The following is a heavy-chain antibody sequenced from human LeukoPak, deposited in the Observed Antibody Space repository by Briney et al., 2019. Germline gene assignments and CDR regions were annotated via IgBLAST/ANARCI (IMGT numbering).Heavy chain of an antibody. CDR3: ARDDRSTTFCYVY. Sequence: PGGSLRLSCVASGYPFRNHGMHWVRQVPGKGLEWVAVIWYDESKKYYAASVRGRFTISRDISKNTLYLQMNSLRAEDTALYYCARDDRSTTFCYVYWGQGTLVTVSS. V-gene: IGHV3-33*01. J-gene: IGHJ4*02. CDR1: GYPFRNHG. CDR2: IWYDESKK. D-gene: IGHD2-2*01.